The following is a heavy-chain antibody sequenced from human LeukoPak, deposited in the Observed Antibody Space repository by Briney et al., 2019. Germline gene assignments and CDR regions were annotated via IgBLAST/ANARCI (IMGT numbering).Heavy chain of an antibody. CDR3: ARVVVPAAPSGYYYMDV. CDR1: GGSFSGYY. V-gene: IGHV4-34*01. J-gene: IGHJ6*03. CDR2: INHSGST. D-gene: IGHD2-2*01. Sequence: SETLSLPCAVYGGSFSGYYWSWIRQPPGKGLEWIGEINHSGSTNYNPSLKSRVTISVDTSKNQFSMKLSSVTAADTAVYYCARVVVPAAPSGYYYMDVWGKGTTVTVSS.